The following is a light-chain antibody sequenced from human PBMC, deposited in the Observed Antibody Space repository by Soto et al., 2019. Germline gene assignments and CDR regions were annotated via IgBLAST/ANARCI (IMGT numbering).Light chain of an antibody. CDR2: LAS. CDR1: QSVGSNS. V-gene: IGKV3-20*01. Sequence: EIVLTQSPGTLSLSPGDRATLSCRASQSVGSNSLAWYQQKPGQAPRLLVYLASIRATGIPDRFRGSGSGTDFTLAISRLEPEDFAVYYCQQYRSSPRTFGQGTKVEIK. J-gene: IGKJ1*01. CDR3: QQYRSSPRT.